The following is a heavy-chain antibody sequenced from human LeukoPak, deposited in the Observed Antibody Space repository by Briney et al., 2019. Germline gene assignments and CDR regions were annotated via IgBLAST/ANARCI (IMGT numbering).Heavy chain of an antibody. D-gene: IGHD1-26*01. Sequence: GASVKVSCKASGYTFTSYYMHWVRQAPGQGLEWMGIINPSGGSTSYAQKFQGRVTISVDTSKKQFSLKLSSVTAADTAVYYCARTDGGGSYQKSPEFFQHWGQGTLVTVSS. CDR2: INPSGGST. CDR3: ARTDGGGSYQKSPEFFQH. CDR1: GYTFTSYY. J-gene: IGHJ1*01. V-gene: IGHV1-46*01.